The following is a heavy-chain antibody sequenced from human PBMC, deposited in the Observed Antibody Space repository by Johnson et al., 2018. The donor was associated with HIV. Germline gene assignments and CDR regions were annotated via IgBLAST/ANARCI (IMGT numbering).Heavy chain of an antibody. Sequence: VQLVESGGGVVQPGGSLRLSCAASGFTVSSNYMSWVRQAPGKGLEWVSVIYSGGSTYYADSVKGRFTISRDNSKNTLYLQMNSLRAEDTAVYYCATGSPTVTTNAFDIWGQGTMVTVSS. CDR1: GFTVSSNY. D-gene: IGHD4-17*01. J-gene: IGHJ3*02. CDR3: ATGSPTVTTNAFDI. CDR2: IYSGGST. V-gene: IGHV3-66*01.